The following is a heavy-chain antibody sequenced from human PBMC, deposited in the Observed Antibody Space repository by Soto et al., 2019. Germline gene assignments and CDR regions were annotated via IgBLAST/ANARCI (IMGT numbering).Heavy chain of an antibody. J-gene: IGHJ6*02. CDR2: IIPMFGIG. D-gene: IGHD1-26*01. Sequence: QVQLVQSGAEVKMPGSSVRVSCKASGGSFSNYAISWVRQAPGQGLEWMGGIIPMFGIGNYAEKFLGRVTITADESPSTSHMELSSLRSEDTAVYFCARAYRENYFYAMDVWGQGTTVTVS. CDR1: GGSFSNYA. V-gene: IGHV1-69*01. CDR3: ARAYRENYFYAMDV.